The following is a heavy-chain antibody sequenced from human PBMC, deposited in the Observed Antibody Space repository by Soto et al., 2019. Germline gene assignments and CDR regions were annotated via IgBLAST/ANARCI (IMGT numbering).Heavy chain of an antibody. D-gene: IGHD6-13*01. V-gene: IGHV3-74*03. CDR2: GNNDGTDP. Sequence: EVQLVESGGGLVQPGGSLRLSCAASGFTFSNYWMYWVRQAPGKGLVWVSRGNNDGTDPTHAASVKGRFTISRDNAENTLYLQMNSLGAEDKAVYYCARGGLQHALDVWGQGDTVTVYS. CDR1: GFTFSNYW. CDR3: ARGGLQHALDV. J-gene: IGHJ6*02.